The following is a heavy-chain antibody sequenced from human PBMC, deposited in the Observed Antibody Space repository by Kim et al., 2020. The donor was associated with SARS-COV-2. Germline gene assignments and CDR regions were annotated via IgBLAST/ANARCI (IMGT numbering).Heavy chain of an antibody. CDR1: GFTFSTYG. CDR2: ILYDGSNK. CDR3: AKEELLD. D-gene: IGHD1-26*01. V-gene: IGHV3-30*18. J-gene: IGHJ4*02. Sequence: GGSLRLSCAASGFTFSTYGMHWVRQAPGKGLEWVTFILYDGSNKYYADSVKDRFTISRDNSKNTLYLQMNSLRAEDTAVYYCAKEELLDWGQGTLVTVSS.